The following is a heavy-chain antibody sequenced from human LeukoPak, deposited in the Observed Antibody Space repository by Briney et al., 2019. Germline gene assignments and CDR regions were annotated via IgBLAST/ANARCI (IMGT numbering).Heavy chain of an antibody. CDR2: ISDSGGRK. J-gene: IGHJ4*02. CDR3: AKRGVVIRVILVGFHKEAYYFDS. CDR1: GVTLSNYG. D-gene: IGHD3-22*01. V-gene: IGHV3-23*01. Sequence: GGSLRLSCAVSGVTLSNYGMSWVRQAPGKGLEWVADISDSGGRKNYADSVKGGFTIARDNPKNTLYLQMNSLRAEDTAVYFCAKRGVVIRVILVGFHKEAYYFDSWGQGALVTVSS.